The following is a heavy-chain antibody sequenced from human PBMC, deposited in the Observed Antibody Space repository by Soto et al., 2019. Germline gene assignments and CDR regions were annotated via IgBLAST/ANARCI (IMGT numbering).Heavy chain of an antibody. CDR1: GYSVTKLS. CDR2: FDPEDGQI. J-gene: IGHJ5*02. V-gene: IGHV1-24*01. Sequence: QVHLVQSGAEVKKPGASVKVSCKVSGYSVTKLSMHWVRQAPGKGLEWMGGFDPEDGQIIYAQEFQGRVTMTEDTSTSTGYMELSSLTSEDTAVYYCAKGGDNRSAYRFNRFAPWGQGSLVIVSS. D-gene: IGHD3-16*01. CDR3: AKGGDNRSAYRFNRFAP.